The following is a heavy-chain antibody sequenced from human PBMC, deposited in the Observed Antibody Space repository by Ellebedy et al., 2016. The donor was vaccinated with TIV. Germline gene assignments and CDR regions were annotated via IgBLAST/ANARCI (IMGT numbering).Heavy chain of an antibody. D-gene: IGHD2-2*01. J-gene: IGHJ6*02. Sequence: ASVKVSXXASGYTFSNHVLHWVRQAPGQRLEWMGWINGDNGNTKYSQKFQGRVTITRDTSASRVYMELSSLRPEDTAVYYCARDLGYCTRTSCWDYYYYGMDVWGQGTTVTVSS. CDR2: INGDNGNT. CDR1: GYTFSNHV. CDR3: ARDLGYCTRTSCWDYYYYGMDV. V-gene: IGHV1-3*01.